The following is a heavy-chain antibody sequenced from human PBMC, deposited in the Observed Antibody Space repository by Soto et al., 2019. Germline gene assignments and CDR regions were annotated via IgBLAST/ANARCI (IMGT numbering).Heavy chain of an antibody. J-gene: IGHJ4*02. V-gene: IGHV4-39*01. CDR2: IYYSGST. CDR1: GGSISSSSYY. CDR3: TSYDFWSGYFDY. Sequence: SETLSLTCTVSGGSISSSSYYWGWIRQPPGKGLEWIGSIYYSGSTYYNPSLKSRVTISVDTSKNQFSLKLSSVTAADTAVYYCTSYDFWSGYFDYWGQGTLVTVSS. D-gene: IGHD3-3*01.